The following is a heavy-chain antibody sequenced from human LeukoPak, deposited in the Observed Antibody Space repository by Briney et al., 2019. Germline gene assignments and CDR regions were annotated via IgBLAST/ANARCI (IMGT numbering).Heavy chain of an antibody. CDR3: ARGGLYSSGWLFDY. V-gene: IGHV1-69*05. D-gene: IGHD6-19*01. J-gene: IGHJ4*02. CDR2: IIPIFGTA. Sequence: AAVKVSCKASRGTFSSYAISWVRQAPGQGLEWMGRIIPIFGTANYAQKFQGRGTITTDESTSTAYMELSSLRSEDTAVYYCARGGLYSSGWLFDYRGQGTLVTVSS. CDR1: RGTFSSYA.